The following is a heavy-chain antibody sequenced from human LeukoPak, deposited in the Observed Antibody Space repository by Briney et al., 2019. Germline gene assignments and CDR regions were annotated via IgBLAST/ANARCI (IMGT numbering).Heavy chain of an antibody. J-gene: IGHJ3*02. CDR3: ARHYYYDSSGYYSDDAFDI. V-gene: IGHV4-4*07. CDR1: GGSIGSYY. Sequence: PSETLSLTCTVSGGSIGSYYWSWIRQPAGKGLEWIGRIFSRGGTNYSPSLESRVTMSVDTSKNQFSLKLSSVAAADTAVYYCARHYYYDSSGYYSDDAFDIWGQGTMVTVSS. CDR2: IFSRGGT. D-gene: IGHD3-22*01.